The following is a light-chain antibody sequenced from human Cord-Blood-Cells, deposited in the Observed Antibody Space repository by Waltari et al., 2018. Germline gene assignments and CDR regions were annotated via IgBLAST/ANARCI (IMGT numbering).Light chain of an antibody. CDR1: SSDVGGYNY. J-gene: IGLJ3*02. CDR3: CSYAGSYTWV. V-gene: IGLV2-11*01. CDR2: DVS. Sequence: HSALTQPRSVSGSPGQSVTISCTGTSSDVGGYNYVYWYQQHPGTAPKLMFYDVSKRPSGVPDRFSCSKSGNTASLTISGLQAEDEADYYCCSYAGSYTWVFGGGTKLTVL.